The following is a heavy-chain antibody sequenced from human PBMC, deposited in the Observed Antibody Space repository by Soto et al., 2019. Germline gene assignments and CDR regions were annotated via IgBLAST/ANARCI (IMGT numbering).Heavy chain of an antibody. D-gene: IGHD2-15*01. CDR3: ASLHGGNGWYFDL. V-gene: IGHV4-30-2*01. CDR2: IYHSGST. CDR1: VGSISIGGYS. J-gene: IGHJ2*01. Sequence: PSETLSLICAISVGSISIGGYSRSWIRQPPGKGLEWIGYIYHSGSTYYNPSLKSRVTISVDRSKNQFSLKLSSVTAADTAVYYCASLHGGNGWYFDLWGRGTLVTVSS.